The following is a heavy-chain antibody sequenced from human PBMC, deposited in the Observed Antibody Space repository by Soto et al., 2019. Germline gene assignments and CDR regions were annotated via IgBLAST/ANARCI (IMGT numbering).Heavy chain of an antibody. Sequence: GGSLRLSCTASGFTFSSYAMSWVRQAPGKGLEWVSTISDSGDSTYYADSVKGRFTISRVDSKNTLYLQMNSLRAEDTAVYYCAKYVVPAAMYVDHYYYYMDVWGNGTTVTVSS. CDR3: AKYVVPAAMYVDHYYYYMDV. CDR2: ISDSGDST. V-gene: IGHV3-23*01. D-gene: IGHD2-2*01. CDR1: GFTFSSYA. J-gene: IGHJ6*03.